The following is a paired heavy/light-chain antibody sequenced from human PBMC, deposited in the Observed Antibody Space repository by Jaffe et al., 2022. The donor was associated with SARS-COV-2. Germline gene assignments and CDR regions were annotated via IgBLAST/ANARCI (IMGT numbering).Heavy chain of an antibody. CDR2: IYYNGRT. CDR3: ARAALGYWYYMDV. V-gene: IGHV4-59*01. J-gene: IGHJ6*03. CDR1: GGSIGSYY. Sequence: QVQLQESGPGLVKPSETLSLTCTVSGGSIGSYYWTWIRQPPGKGLEWIGYIYYNGRTTYNPSLKSRVTISVDTSKNQFSLNLSSVTAADTAVYYCARAALGYWYYMDVWGKGTTVTVSS. D-gene: IGHD2-8*02.
Light chain of an antibody. Sequence: DIVMTQSPDSLAVSLGERATINCKSSQSVLYSSNNKNYLAWYQQKPGHSPKLLIYWASTRESGVPDRFSGSGSGTDFTLTISSLQAEDVAVYYCQQYYGSPLTFGGGTKVEIK. CDR1: QSVLYSSNNKNY. CDR3: QQYYGSPLT. CDR2: WAS. V-gene: IGKV4-1*01. J-gene: IGKJ4*01.